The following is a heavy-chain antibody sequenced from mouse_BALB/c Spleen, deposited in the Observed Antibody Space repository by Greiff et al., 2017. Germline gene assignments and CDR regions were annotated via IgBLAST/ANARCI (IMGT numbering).Heavy chain of an antibody. J-gene: IGHJ2*01. CDR2: ISSGGSYT. Sequence: EVQVVESGGGLVKPGGSLKLSCAASGFTFSSYAMSWVRQTPEKRLEWVATISSGGSYTYYPDSVKGRFTISRDNAKNTLYLQMSSLRSEDTAMYYCAREDSLYYFDYWGQGTTLTVSS. V-gene: IGHV5-9-3*01. CDR1: GFTFSSYA. CDR3: AREDSLYYFDY.